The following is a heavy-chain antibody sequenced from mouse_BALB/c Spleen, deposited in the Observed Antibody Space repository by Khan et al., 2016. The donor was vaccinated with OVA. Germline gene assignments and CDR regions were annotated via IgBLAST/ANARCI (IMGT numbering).Heavy chain of an antibody. CDR3: ARKDYCDYYPVAY. CDR1: GYSITSEYA. V-gene: IGHV3-2*02. CDR2: INYSGNT. D-gene: IGHD2-4*01. Sequence: EVQLKESGPGLVKPSQSLSLTCTVTGYSITSEYAWNWIRQFPGNKLEWMGYINYSGNTSFNPSLKSRASITRDTSKNQFFLQLNSVTTEDTATYYCARKDYCDYYPVAYWGQGTLVTVSA. J-gene: IGHJ3*01.